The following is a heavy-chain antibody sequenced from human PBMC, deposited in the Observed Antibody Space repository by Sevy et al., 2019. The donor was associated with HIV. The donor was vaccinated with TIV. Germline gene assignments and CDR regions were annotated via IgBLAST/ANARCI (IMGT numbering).Heavy chain of an antibody. CDR2: INPNVGVT. J-gene: IGHJ6*02. Sequence: ASVKVSCKASGYTFTDYYIHWVRQAPGQGLEWMAWINPNVGVTNYAQGFQGGVTVTRDTSISTAYMELRRLRSDDTAIYYCARLTTMPTSDLYGMDVWGQGTTVTVSS. D-gene: IGHD1-1*01. CDR3: ARLTTMPTSDLYGMDV. V-gene: IGHV1-2*02. CDR1: GYTFTDYY.